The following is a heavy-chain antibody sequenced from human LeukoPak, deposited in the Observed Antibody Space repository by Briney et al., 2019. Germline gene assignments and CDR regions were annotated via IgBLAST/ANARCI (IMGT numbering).Heavy chain of an antibody. J-gene: IGHJ5*02. Sequence: ASVKVSCKASGYTFTGYYMHWVRQAPGQGLEWMGWINPNSGGTNYAQKFQGRVTMTRDTSISTAYMELSRLRSDDTAVYYCAREGYGDYPRRRGSNWFDPWGQGTLVTVSS. CDR1: GYTFTGYY. D-gene: IGHD4-17*01. V-gene: IGHV1-2*02. CDR2: INPNSGGT. CDR3: AREGYGDYPRRRGSNWFDP.